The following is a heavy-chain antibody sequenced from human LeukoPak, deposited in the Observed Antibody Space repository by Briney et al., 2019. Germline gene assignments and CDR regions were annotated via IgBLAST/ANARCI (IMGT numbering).Heavy chain of an antibody. CDR3: ARVHGEALTTGFYFDY. CDR1: GGTFSSYA. CDR2: IIPIFGTA. V-gene: IGHV1-69*13. D-gene: IGHD4-17*01. J-gene: IGHJ4*02. Sequence: GASVKVSCKASGGTFSSYAISWVRQAPGQGLEWMGGIIPIFGTANYAQKFQGRVTITADESTSTAYMELSSLRSEDTAVYYCARVHGEALTTGFYFDYWGQGTLVTVSS.